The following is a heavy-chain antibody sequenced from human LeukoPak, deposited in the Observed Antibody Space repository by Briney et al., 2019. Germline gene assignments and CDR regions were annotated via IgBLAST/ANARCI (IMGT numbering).Heavy chain of an antibody. V-gene: IGHV4-59*08. CDR3: VGAKQWLSFDI. CDR1: GGSTGSNP. CDR2: YFNSGST. J-gene: IGHJ3*02. D-gene: IGHD3-22*01. Sequence: PSETLSLTCTVSGGSTGSNPWSWMRQLPGKGLEWIVTYFNSGSTSYNPSLKSRAIISVDTSKNQFSLKLSSVTAADTAVYYCVGAKQWLSFDIWGQGTMVTVSS.